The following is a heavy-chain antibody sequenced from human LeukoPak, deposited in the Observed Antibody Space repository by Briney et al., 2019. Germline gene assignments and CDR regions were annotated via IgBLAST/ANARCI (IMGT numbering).Heavy chain of an antibody. Sequence: GGSLRLSCAASGFTFSSYSMNWVRQAPGKGLEWVSSISSSGDCIYYADSVKGRFTISRDNAKSSLFLQMNSLRAEDTAVYYCARVLYFDWLDAYWGQGTLVTVSS. J-gene: IGHJ4*02. V-gene: IGHV3-21*01. D-gene: IGHD3-9*01. CDR3: ARVLYFDWLDAY. CDR1: GFTFSSYS. CDR2: ISSSGDCI.